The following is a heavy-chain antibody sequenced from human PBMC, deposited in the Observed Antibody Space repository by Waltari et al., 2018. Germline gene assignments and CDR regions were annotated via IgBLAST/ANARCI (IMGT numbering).Heavy chain of an antibody. V-gene: IGHV7-4-1*02. CDR1: GYTVTDYS. J-gene: IGHJ4*02. CDR3: ARWRPPDYGLDN. D-gene: IGHD4-17*01. CDR2: IKTKPGKS. Sequence: QVQLVQSGSELKKPGTSVKISCKASGYTVTDYSLNWVRQASGQGFEWMARIKTKPGKSTYAPDFTGRFVVSLDTSVSTAYLEIISLKAEDTAVYYCARWRPPDYGLDNWGQGTLVTVSA.